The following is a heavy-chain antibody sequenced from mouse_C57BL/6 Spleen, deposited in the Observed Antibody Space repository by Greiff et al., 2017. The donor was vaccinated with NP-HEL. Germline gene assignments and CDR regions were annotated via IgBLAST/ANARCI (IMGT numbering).Heavy chain of an antibody. CDR2: LYPGDGDT. CDR3: ARLDYGSSYDYAMDY. V-gene: IGHV1-82*01. D-gene: IGHD1-1*01. CDR1: GYAFSSSW. J-gene: IGHJ4*01. Sequence: VQLQQSGPELVKPGASVKISCKASGYAFSSSWMNWVKPRPGKGLEWIGRLYPGDGDTNYNGKFKGKATLTADKSSSTAYMQLSSLTSEDSAVYFCARLDYGSSYDYAMDYWGQGTSVTVSS.